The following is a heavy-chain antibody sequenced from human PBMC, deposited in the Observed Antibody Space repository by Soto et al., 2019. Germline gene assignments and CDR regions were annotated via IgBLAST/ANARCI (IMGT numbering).Heavy chain of an antibody. V-gene: IGHV3-48*01. CDR3: ASSQWFGELLYPYYFDY. D-gene: IGHD3-10*01. Sequence: GGSLRLSCAASGFTFSSYSMNWVRQAPGKGLEWVSYISSSSSTIYYADSVKGRFTISRDNAKNSLYLQMNSLRAEDTAVYYCASSQWFGELLYPYYFDYWGQGTLVTVSS. J-gene: IGHJ4*02. CDR1: GFTFSSYS. CDR2: ISSSSSTI.